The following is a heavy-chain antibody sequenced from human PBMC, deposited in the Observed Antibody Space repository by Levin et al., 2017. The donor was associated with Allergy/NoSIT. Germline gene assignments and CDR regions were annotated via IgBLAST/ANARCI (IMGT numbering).Heavy chain of an antibody. CDR3: ARVRGGTYGYHDY. CDR2: PSSLSPFFS. J-gene: IGHJ4*02. D-gene: IGHD1-26*01. V-gene: IGHV6-1*01. Sequence: LSLTCAISGDSVSSNSVAWNWLRQSPSRGLSFLFLPSSLSPFFSSSSVSVKGRITINPDTSKNQFSLQLNSVTPDDTAVYFCARVRGGTYGYHDYWGQGTLVTVSS. CDR1: GDSVSSNSVA.